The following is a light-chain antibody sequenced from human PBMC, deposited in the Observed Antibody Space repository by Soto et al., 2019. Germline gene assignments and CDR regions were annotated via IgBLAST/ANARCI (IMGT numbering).Light chain of an antibody. Sequence: QSVLTQPASVSGSPGQSITISCTGTSSDVGDYNYVSWYQQHPGKAPKLIIFDVSNRPSGVSNRFSGSKSGDTASLTISGLQAEDEADYYCSSYTSTIYVSFGGGTKLTVL. V-gene: IGLV2-14*01. J-gene: IGLJ2*01. CDR2: DVS. CDR3: SSYTSTIYVS. CDR1: SSDVGDYNY.